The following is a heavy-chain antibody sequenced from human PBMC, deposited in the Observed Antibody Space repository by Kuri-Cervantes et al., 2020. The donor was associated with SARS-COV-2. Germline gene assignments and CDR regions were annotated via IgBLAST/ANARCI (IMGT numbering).Heavy chain of an antibody. V-gene: IGHV3-23*01. CDR1: GFTFSSYA. CDR3: AKDHGYSSSWPIDY. CDR2: IRGSGGST. D-gene: IGHD6-13*01. J-gene: IGHJ4*02. Sequence: GESLKISCAASGFTFSSYAMSWVRQAPGKGLEWVSAIRGSGGSTYYADSVKGRFTISRDNSKNTLYLQMNSLRAEDTAVYYCAKDHGYSSSWPIDYWGQGTLVTVSS.